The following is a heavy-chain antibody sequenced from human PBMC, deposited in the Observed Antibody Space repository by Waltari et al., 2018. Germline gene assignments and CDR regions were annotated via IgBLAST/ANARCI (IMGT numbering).Heavy chain of an antibody. V-gene: IGHV3-7*03. CDR1: GFPFSLFW. CDR3: AKDSYSKGDY. J-gene: IGHJ4*02. D-gene: IGHD4-4*01. Sequence: EVQLVASGGGLVQPGVSLRLSCAASGFPFSLFWMSWVRQAPGKGLEWLANINPDGSVKNYVDSVKGRFTISRDSAKNSLYLQMNSLRAEDTAVYYCAKDSYSKGDYWGQGTLLTVSS. CDR2: INPDGSVK.